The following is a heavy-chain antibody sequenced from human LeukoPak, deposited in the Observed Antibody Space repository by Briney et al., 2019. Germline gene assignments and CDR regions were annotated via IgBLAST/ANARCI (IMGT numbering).Heavy chain of an antibody. CDR2: INPNSGGT. CDR1: GYTFTGYY. CDR3: ARTPRAAAGGYYYYYMDD. J-gene: IGHJ6*03. Sequence: ASVKVSCKASGYTFTGYYMHWVRQAPGQGLEWMGWINPNSGGTNYAQKFQGRVTMTRDTSISTAYMELSRLRSDDTAVYYCARTPRAAAGGYYYYYMDDWGKGTTVTISS. D-gene: IGHD6-13*01. V-gene: IGHV1-2*02.